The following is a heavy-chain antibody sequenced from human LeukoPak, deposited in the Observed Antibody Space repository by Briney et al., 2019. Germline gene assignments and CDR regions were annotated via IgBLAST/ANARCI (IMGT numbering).Heavy chain of an antibody. CDR3: VRSRADFDY. V-gene: IGHV3-48*03. CDR2: ISSSGSTI. CDR1: GFTFSSYE. J-gene: IGHJ4*02. Sequence: GGSLRLSCAASGFTFSSYEMNWVRQAPGKGLEWVSYISSSGSTIYYADSVKGRFTISRDTSKNTLYLQMNSLRAEDTALYFCVRSRADFDYWGQGTLVTVSS.